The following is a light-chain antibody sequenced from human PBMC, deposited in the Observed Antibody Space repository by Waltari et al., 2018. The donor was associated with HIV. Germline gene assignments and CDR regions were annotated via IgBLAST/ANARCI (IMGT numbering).Light chain of an antibody. V-gene: IGLV2-14*01. J-gene: IGLJ1*01. CDR3: SSYTRSTTLDAV. CDR1: NSDVGGYNY. Sequence: QSALTQPASVSGSPGQSITISCTGTNSDVGGYNYVSWYHQPPGKAPRLSIFDVSHRASRISTRFSGSKSGNTASLTISGLQAEDEADYYCSSYTRSTTLDAVFGTGTTVTVL. CDR2: DVS.